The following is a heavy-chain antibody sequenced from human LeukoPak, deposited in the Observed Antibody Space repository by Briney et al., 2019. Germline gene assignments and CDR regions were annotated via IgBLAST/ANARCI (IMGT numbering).Heavy chain of an antibody. J-gene: IGHJ5*02. CDR3: ARGGSGSYLFWFDP. D-gene: IGHD3-10*01. V-gene: IGHV4-59*01. CDR1: GGSTSSYY. CDR2: IYYSGST. Sequence: SETLSLTCTVSGGSTSSYYWSWIRQPPGKGLEWIGYIYYSGSTNYNPSLKSRVTISVDTSKNQFSLKLSSVTAADTAVYYCARGGSGSYLFWFDPWGQGTLVTVSS.